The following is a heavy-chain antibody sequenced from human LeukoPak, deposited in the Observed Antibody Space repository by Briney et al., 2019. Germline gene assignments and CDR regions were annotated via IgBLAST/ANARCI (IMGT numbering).Heavy chain of an antibody. V-gene: IGHV3-30*14. J-gene: IGHJ4*02. CDR2: ISYDGSNK. Sequence: GGSLRLSCAASGFTFSSYAMHWVRQAPGKGLEWVAVISYDGSNKYYADSVKGRFTISRDNSKNTLYLQMNSLRAEDTAVYYCASTYYDSSGSPFDYWGQGILVTVSS. D-gene: IGHD3-22*01. CDR3: ASTYYDSSGSPFDY. CDR1: GFTFSSYA.